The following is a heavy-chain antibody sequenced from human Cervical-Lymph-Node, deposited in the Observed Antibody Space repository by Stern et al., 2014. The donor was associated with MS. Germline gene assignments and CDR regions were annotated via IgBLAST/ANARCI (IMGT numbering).Heavy chain of an antibody. V-gene: IGHV5-51*03. J-gene: IGHJ3*01. CDR3: ARLQNDAFEL. CDR1: GYSFTSYW. CDR2: IYPVNSDT. Sequence: EVQLVQSGAEVKKPGEFLKISCEASGYSFTSYWIGWVRQIPGKGLEWMGIIYPVNSDTRNSPSFQGQFTISADKSISTACLLWSSLKASDSTMYYCARLQNDAFELWGQGTMVTVSS.